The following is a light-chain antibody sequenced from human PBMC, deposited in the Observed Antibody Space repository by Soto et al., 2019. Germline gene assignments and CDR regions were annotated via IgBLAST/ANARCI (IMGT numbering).Light chain of an antibody. V-gene: IGKV3-11*01. CDR2: DAS. J-gene: IGKJ2*01. Sequence: EIVLTQSPATLSLSPGERATLSCRASQSVSSYLAWYQQKPGQAPRLLIYDASNRATGIPPRFSGSGSGTDFTLTISSLDPEDFAVYYCQQRSNWPPYTFGQGTKLEIK. CDR3: QQRSNWPPYT. CDR1: QSVSSY.